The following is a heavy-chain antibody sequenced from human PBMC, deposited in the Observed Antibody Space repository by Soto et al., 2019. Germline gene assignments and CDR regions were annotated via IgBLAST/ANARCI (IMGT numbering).Heavy chain of an antibody. CDR3: AKDSALDYCSSTSCLLSFDH. CDR2: ISDSGST. D-gene: IGHD2-2*01. Sequence: EVQLLESGGGLVQPGGSLRLSCAASGFTFSSYAMNWVRQAPGKGLECVSAISDSGSTYYADSVKGRFTISRDNSRNTLYLQMNSLRAEDTAVYYCAKDSALDYCSSTSCLLSFDHWGQGTLVTVSS. CDR1: GFTFSSYA. J-gene: IGHJ4*02. V-gene: IGHV3-23*01.